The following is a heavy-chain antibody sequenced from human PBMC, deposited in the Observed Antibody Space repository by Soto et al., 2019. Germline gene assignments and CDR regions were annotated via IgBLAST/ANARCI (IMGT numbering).Heavy chain of an antibody. D-gene: IGHD2-21*02. Sequence: SETLSLTCFVSGDSISTGSYYWSWIRQLPAKGLEWLGYINYSGNTYYNTSLKSRVTIALDTSKDQIYLKLSSVTAADTAVYYCARVIYGGDSDYFDYWGQGTLVTVSS. J-gene: IGHJ4*02. CDR1: GDSISTGSYY. V-gene: IGHV4-31*03. CDR2: INYSGNT. CDR3: ARVIYGGDSDYFDY.